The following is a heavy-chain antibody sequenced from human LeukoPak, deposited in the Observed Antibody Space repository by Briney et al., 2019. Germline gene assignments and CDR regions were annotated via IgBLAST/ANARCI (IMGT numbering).Heavy chain of an antibody. CDR3: TRGQYGDYA. CDR1: GFTFNGYW. CDR2: IKGDESEK. V-gene: IGHV3-7*01. Sequence: PGGSLRLSCAASGFTFNGYWMNWVRQATGKGLECVANIKGDESEKYYVDSVKGRFTISRDNARNSLYLQMNSLRAEDTAVYYCTRGQYGDYAWGQGTLVTVSS. D-gene: IGHD4-17*01. J-gene: IGHJ5*02.